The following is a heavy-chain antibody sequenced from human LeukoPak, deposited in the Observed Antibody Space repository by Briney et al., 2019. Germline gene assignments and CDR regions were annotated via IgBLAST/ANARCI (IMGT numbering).Heavy chain of an antibody. CDR1: GFTFDVYA. CDR2: ISWNSGSI. CDR3: AKDLRAYDILTGSGGLGY. D-gene: IGHD3-9*01. J-gene: IGHJ4*02. Sequence: GGSLRLSCAAPGFTFDVYAMHWVRQAPGKGLEWVSGISWNSGSIGYADSVKGRFTISRGNAKNSLYLQMNSLRAEDMALYYCAKDLRAYDILTGSGGLGYWGQGTLVTVSS. V-gene: IGHV3-9*03.